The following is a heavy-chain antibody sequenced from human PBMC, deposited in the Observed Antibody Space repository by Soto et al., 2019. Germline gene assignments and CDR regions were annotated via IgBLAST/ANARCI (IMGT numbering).Heavy chain of an antibody. Sequence: GGSLRLSCAASGFTFSNYEMNWVRQAPGKGLEWVSYIGGSGTTIYYADSVKGLFTISRDNAKNSLYLQMNSLRAEDTAVYYCARLRGYPHYWGQGTLVTVSS. D-gene: IGHD3-16*02. V-gene: IGHV3-48*03. J-gene: IGHJ4*02. CDR3: ARLRGYPHY. CDR1: GFTFSNYE. CDR2: IGGSGTTI.